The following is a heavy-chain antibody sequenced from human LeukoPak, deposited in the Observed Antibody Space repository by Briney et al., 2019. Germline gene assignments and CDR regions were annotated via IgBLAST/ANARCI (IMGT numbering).Heavy chain of an antibody. J-gene: IGHJ4*02. CDR1: GGSISGSSYY. D-gene: IGHD6-6*01. CDR2: GLYTGNT. Sequence: SATLSLTCTVSGGSISGSSYYRGWIRQPPGKGLEWIGSGLYTGNTYSNPSLRSRVTISVDTSKNEFSLKMNSVTAADTAVYYCAREHRSSKYFDSWGQGALMIVSS. V-gene: IGHV4-39*02. CDR3: AREHRSSKYFDS.